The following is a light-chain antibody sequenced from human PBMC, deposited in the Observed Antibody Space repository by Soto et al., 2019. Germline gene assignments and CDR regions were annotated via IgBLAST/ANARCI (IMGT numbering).Light chain of an antibody. V-gene: IGKV3-15*01. CDR2: DAS. J-gene: IGKJ2*01. Sequence: EIVMTQSPATLSVSPGERATLSCRASQSVSSDLAWYQQKPGQAPRLLIYDASTRATGIPARFSGSGSRTEFTLTISSLQSEDFAVYYCQQYNNWPPHTFGQGTKLEIK. CDR1: QSVSSD. CDR3: QQYNNWPPHT.